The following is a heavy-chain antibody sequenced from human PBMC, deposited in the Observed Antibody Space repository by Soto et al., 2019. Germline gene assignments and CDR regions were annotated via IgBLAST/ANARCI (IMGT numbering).Heavy chain of an antibody. J-gene: IGHJ6*02. Sequence: GGSLRLSCAASGFTFSSYGMHWVRQAPGKGLEWVAVIWYDGSNKYYADSVKGRFTISRDNSKNTLYLQMNSLRAEDTAVYYCARDLGADSYYYYGMDVWGQGTTVTVSS. CDR2: IWYDGSNK. D-gene: IGHD3-10*01. V-gene: IGHV3-33*01. CDR3: ARDLGADSYYYYGMDV. CDR1: GFTFSSYG.